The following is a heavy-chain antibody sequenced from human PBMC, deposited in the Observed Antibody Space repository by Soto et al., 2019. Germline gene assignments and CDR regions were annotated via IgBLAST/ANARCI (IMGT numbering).Heavy chain of an antibody. V-gene: IGHV3-30*18. CDR2: ILYDGSNQ. J-gene: IGHJ4*02. CDR1: GFTFSSYG. Sequence: QVQLVESGGGVVQPGRSLRLSCAASGFTFSSYGMYWVRQAPGKGLEWVARILYDGSNQFYGDSVKGRFTISRDNSKNTLYLQMNSLRNEDTAVYYCAKDTGADSWGQGTLVTVSS. CDR3: AKDTGADS. D-gene: IGHD3-10*01.